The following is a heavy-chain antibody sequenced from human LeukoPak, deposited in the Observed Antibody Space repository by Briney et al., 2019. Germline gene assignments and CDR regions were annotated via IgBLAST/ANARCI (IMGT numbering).Heavy chain of an antibody. Sequence: SETLSLTCTVSGASISSTSYYWGWIRQPPGKGPEWIGSVYYIGSTFYNPSLKSRLTISIDTSKNQFSLKLRSVTAADTAVYYCAREDAEQMDNSFDIWGQGTMVTVSS. CDR1: GASISSTSYY. CDR2: VYYIGST. J-gene: IGHJ3*02. D-gene: IGHD5-24*01. CDR3: AREDAEQMDNSFDI. V-gene: IGHV4-39*07.